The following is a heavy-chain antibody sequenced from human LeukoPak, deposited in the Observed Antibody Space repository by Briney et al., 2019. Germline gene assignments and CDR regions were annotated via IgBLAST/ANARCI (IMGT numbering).Heavy chain of an antibody. J-gene: IGHJ4*02. CDR2: ISSSSSYI. Sequence: GGSLRLSCAASGFTFSIYCMNWVRQAPGKGLEWVSSISSSSSYIYYADSMKGRFTISRDNAKKSLYLQMNSLRVEDTAVYFCASNQQGYCSGASCSCYDSWGQGALVTVSS. V-gene: IGHV3-21*01. CDR1: GFTFSIYC. D-gene: IGHD2-15*01. CDR3: ASNQQGYCSGASCSCYDS.